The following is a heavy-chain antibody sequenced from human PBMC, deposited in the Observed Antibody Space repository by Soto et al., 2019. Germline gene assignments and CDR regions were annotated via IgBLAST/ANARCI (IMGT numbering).Heavy chain of an antibody. V-gene: IGHV3-11*04. D-gene: IGHD3-3*01. CDR1: GFTFSDYY. J-gene: IGHJ6*02. CDR2: ISSSGSTI. Sequence: LSCAASGFTFSDYYMSWIRQAPGKGLEWVSYISSSGSTIYYADSVKGRFTISRDNAKNSLYLQMNSLRAEDTAVYYCAAHVLRFLEWLSFNYYGMDVWGQGTTVTVS. CDR3: AAHVLRFLEWLSFNYYGMDV.